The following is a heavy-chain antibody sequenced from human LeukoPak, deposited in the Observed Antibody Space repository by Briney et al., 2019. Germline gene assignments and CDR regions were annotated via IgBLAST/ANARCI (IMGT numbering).Heavy chain of an antibody. J-gene: IGHJ4*02. Sequence: SETLSLTCAVYGGSFSGHYWTWFRQPPGKGLEWIGEINHSGSTNYNPSLKSRVTISVDTSKNQFSLKLNSLTAADTAVYYCARDNLPDYWGQGTLVTVSS. CDR1: GGSFSGHY. V-gene: IGHV4-34*01. CDR3: ARDNLPDY. CDR2: INHSGST.